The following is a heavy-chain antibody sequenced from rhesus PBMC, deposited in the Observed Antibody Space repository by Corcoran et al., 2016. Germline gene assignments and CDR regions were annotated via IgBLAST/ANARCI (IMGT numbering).Heavy chain of an antibody. D-gene: IGHD6S26*01. Sequence: QVQLQESGPGLVKPSETLSLTCAVSGGSISGGYDWSWIRQPPGKGLEWIGYIYGSRWSTNHNPSLKNRVTISKDTSKNQFSLKLSSVTAADTAVYYCARPLHSSGWSYDVSLDVWGRGVLVTVSS. J-gene: IGHJ5-2*02. CDR3: ARPLHSSGWSYDVSLDV. CDR1: GGSISGGYD. CDR2: IYGSRWST. V-gene: IGHV4-76*01.